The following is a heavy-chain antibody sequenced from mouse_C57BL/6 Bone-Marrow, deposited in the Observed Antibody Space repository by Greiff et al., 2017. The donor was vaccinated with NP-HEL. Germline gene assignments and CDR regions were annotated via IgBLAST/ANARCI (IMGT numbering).Heavy chain of an antibody. CDR3: ARHEERVYYGSSHWYFDV. D-gene: IGHD1-1*01. CDR1: GFTFSDYG. Sequence: EVKLMESGGGLVQPGGSLKLSCAASGFTFSDYGMAWVRQAPRKGPEWVAFISNLAYSIYYADTVTGRFTISRENAKNTLYLEMSSLRSEDTAMYYCARHEERVYYGSSHWYFDVWGTGTTVTVSS. CDR2: ISNLAYSI. J-gene: IGHJ1*03. V-gene: IGHV5-15*01.